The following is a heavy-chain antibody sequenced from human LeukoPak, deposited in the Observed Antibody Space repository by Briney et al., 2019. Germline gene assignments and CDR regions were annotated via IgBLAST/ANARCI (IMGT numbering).Heavy chain of an antibody. Sequence: ETSETLSLTCAVYGGSFSTYYWSWIRQPPGKGLEWGGEINHSGSTNYNPSLKSRVTISIDTSKNQFSLKLTSVTAADTAVYYCARPGGRSGLAEYFQYWGQGTLVTVSS. D-gene: IGHD6-19*01. CDR2: INHSGST. J-gene: IGHJ1*01. CDR3: ARPGGRSGLAEYFQY. CDR1: GGSFSTYY. V-gene: IGHV4-34*01.